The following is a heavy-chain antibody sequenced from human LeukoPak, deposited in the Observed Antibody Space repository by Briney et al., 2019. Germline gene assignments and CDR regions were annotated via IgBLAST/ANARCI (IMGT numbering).Heavy chain of an antibody. D-gene: IGHD3-22*01. CDR3: AKGGVNYYDSSVFDY. Sequence: GGSLRLSCAASGFTFSSYSMNWVRQAPGKGLEWVSSISSSSSYIYYADSVKGRFTISRDNSKNTLYLQMNSLRAEDTAVYYCAKGGVNYYDSSVFDYWGQGTLVTVSS. V-gene: IGHV3-21*04. CDR1: GFTFSSYS. CDR2: ISSSSSYI. J-gene: IGHJ4*02.